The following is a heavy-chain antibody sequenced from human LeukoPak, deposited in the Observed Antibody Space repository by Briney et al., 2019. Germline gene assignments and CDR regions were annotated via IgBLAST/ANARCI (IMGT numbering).Heavy chain of an antibody. D-gene: IGHD2-15*01. Sequence: ASVKVSCKASGYTFTSYGISWVRQAPGQGLEWVGWISAYNGNTNYAQKLQGRVTMTTDTSTSTAYMELRSLRSDDTAVYYCARGAPYCSGGTCSAIDYWGQGTLVTVSS. J-gene: IGHJ4*02. CDR1: GYTFTSYG. CDR2: ISAYNGNT. CDR3: ARGAPYCSGGTCSAIDY. V-gene: IGHV1-18*01.